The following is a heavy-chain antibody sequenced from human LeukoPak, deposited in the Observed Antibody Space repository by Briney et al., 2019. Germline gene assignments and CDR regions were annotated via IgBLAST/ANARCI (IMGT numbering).Heavy chain of an antibody. J-gene: IGHJ6*02. Sequence: GGSLRLSCAASGFTFSSYSMNWVRQAPGKGLEWVSSISSSSSYIYYADSVEGRFTISRDNAKNSLYLQMNSLRAEDTAVYYCARAREQQLNGMDVWGQGTTVTVSS. CDR1: GFTFSSYS. D-gene: IGHD6-13*01. CDR2: ISSSSSYI. V-gene: IGHV3-21*01. CDR3: ARAREQQLNGMDV.